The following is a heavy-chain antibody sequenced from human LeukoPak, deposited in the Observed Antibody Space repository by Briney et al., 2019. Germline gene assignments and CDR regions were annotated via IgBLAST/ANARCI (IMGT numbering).Heavy chain of an antibody. CDR1: GGTFSSYA. CDR3: AREQIRLGYCSGGSCYSVNWFDP. CDR2: IIPILGIA. V-gene: IGHV1-69*04. Sequence: GASVKVSCKASGGTFSSYAISWVRQAPGQGLEWMGRIIPILGIANYAQKFQGRVTITADKSTSTAYMELSSLRSEDTAVYYCAREQIRLGYCSGGSCYSVNWFDPWGQGTLATVSS. D-gene: IGHD2-15*01. J-gene: IGHJ5*02.